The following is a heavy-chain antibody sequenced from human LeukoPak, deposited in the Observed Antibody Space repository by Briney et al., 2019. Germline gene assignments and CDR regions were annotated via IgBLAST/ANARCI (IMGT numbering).Heavy chain of an antibody. CDR1: GASISTFY. CDR3: ARDRPGDAFDI. V-gene: IGHV4-59*01. Sequence: SETLSLTCTVSGASISTFYWSWIRQPPGKGLEWIGYLYFSGSTNYNPSLKSRVTISSDTSKNQLSLRLSSVTAADTAVYYCARDRPGDAFDIWGQGTMVTVSS. J-gene: IGHJ3*02. CDR2: LYFSGST.